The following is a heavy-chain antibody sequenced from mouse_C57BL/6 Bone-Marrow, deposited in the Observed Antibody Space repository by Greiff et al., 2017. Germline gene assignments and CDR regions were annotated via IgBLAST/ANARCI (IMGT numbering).Heavy chain of an antibody. CDR1: GYTFTSYW. D-gene: IGHD2-3*01. J-gene: IGHJ3*01. V-gene: IGHV1-7*01. CDR3: AKPDGYYVGFAY. CDR2: INPSSGYT. Sequence: VQLQQSGAELAKPGASVKLSCKASGYTFTSYWMHWVKQRPGQGLEWIGYINPSSGYTKYNQKFKGKATLTADKSSSTAYMQLSSLTYEDSAVYYCAKPDGYYVGFAYWGQGTPVTVSA.